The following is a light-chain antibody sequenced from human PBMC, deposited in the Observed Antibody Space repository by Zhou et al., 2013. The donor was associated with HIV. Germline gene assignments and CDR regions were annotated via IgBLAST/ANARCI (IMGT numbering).Light chain of an antibody. CDR3: TSYAGSNIYV. CDR2: GNS. J-gene: IGLJ1*01. CDR1: SSNIGANYD. Sequence: QSVLTQPPSMSGAPGQRVTISCTGSSSNIGANYDVNWYQQLPGTAPKVLIYGNSNRPSGVPDRFSGSKSGTSASLAITGLEAEDEADYYCTSYAGSNIYVFGTGTKVTV. V-gene: IGLV1-40*01.